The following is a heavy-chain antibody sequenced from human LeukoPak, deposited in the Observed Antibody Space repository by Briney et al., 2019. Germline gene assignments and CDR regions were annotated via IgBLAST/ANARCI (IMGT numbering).Heavy chain of an antibody. CDR2: ISSDGSST. CDR1: GFTLSSYR. Sequence: GGSLRLSCAGSGFTLSSYRMHWVRQAPGKGLVWVSRISSDGSSTTYADSVKGRFTISRDNAKNTLYLQMNSLRDEDTAVYYCARDMVYWGQGTLVTVSS. V-gene: IGHV3-74*01. CDR3: ARDMVY. D-gene: IGHD3-10*01. J-gene: IGHJ4*02.